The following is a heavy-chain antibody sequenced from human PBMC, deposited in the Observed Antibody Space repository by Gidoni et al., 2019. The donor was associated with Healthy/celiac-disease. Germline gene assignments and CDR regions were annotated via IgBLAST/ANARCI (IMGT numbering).Heavy chain of an antibody. D-gene: IGHD3-10*01. CDR1: GFTFSSYG. CDR3: ATSLWFGEFRLYYYGMDV. CDR2: IWYYGSNK. V-gene: IGHV3-33*01. J-gene: IGHJ6*02. Sequence: QVQLVESGGGVVQPGRSLRLSCAASGFTFSSYGMHWVRQAPGKGLEWVAVIWYYGSNKYYADSVKGRFTISRDNSKNTLYLQMNSLRAEDTAVYYCATSLWFGEFRLYYYGMDVWGQGTTVTVSS.